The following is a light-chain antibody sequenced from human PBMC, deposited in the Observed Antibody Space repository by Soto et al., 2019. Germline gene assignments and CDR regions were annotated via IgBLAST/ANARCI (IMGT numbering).Light chain of an antibody. CDR3: QQYDSSPLT. Sequence: EIAWTQSPGTLSLSPGERATLSCRASQSVSSSYLAWYQQKPGQAPRLLIYGASSRATGIPDRFSGSGSGTDFTLTISRLEPEDFAVYYCQQYDSSPLTFGGGTKVEIK. J-gene: IGKJ4*01. CDR2: GAS. CDR1: QSVSSSY. V-gene: IGKV3-20*01.